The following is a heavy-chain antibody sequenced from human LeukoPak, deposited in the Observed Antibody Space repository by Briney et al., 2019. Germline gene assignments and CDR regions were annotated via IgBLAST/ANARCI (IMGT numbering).Heavy chain of an antibody. CDR3: ARPQLNDAFDI. CDR1: GFTFSSYS. V-gene: IGHV3-21*01. CDR2: ISSSSSYI. Sequence: GGSLRLSCAASGFTFSSYSMNWVRQAPGKGLEWVSSISSSSSYIYYADSVKGRFTISRDNAKNSLYLQMNSLRAEDTAVYYCARPQLNDAFDIWGQGTMVTVSS. J-gene: IGHJ3*02. D-gene: IGHD2-2*01.